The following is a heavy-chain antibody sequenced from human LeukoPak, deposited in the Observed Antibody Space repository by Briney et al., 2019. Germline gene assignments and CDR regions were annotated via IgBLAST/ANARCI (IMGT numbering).Heavy chain of an antibody. J-gene: IGHJ4*02. Sequence: SETLSFTCAVYGGSFSGYYWSWIRQPPGKGLEWIGEINHSGSTNYSPSLKSRVTISVDTSKNQFSLKLSSVTAADTAVYYCARGAGVTGTTDLDYWGQGTLVTVSS. CDR3: ARGAGVTGTTDLDY. CDR2: INHSGST. D-gene: IGHD1-20*01. V-gene: IGHV4-34*01. CDR1: GGSFSGYY.